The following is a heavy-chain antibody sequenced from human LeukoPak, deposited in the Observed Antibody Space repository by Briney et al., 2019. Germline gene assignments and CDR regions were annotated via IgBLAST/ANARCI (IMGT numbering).Heavy chain of an antibody. CDR3: ARSDWLDP. J-gene: IGHJ5*02. V-gene: IGHV3-74*01. CDR1: GLXXXXXX. CDR2: IKSDGXXX. Sequence: PGGSLRLSXXASGLXXXXXXXXXXRXAXGXGLEWXXRIKSDGXXXXXXXXVXXXXXXXXDXAXNTVYLQMNSLRAEDTAVYYCARSDWLDPWGQGTLVTVSS.